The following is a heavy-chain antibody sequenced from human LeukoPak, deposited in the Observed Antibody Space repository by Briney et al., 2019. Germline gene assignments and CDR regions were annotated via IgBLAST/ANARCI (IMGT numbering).Heavy chain of an antibody. V-gene: IGHV1-46*01. Sequence: ASVKVSCRASGYTFTSYYMHWVRQAPGQGLEWMGIINPSGGSTSYAQKFQGRVTMTRDMSTSTVYMELSSLRSEDTAVYYCARDGTTVTTEAYMDVWGKGTTVTISS. CDR2: INPSGGST. CDR1: GYTFTSYY. J-gene: IGHJ6*03. CDR3: ARDGTTVTTEAYMDV. D-gene: IGHD4-17*01.